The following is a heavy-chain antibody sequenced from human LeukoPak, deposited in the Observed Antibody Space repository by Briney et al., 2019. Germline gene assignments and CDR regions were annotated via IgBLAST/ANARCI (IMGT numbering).Heavy chain of an antibody. V-gene: IGHV4-34*01. J-gene: IGHJ6*02. CDR3: ATRSYYDTSGVYGMDV. Sequence: PSETLSLTCAVYGGSFSGYYWSWIRQPPGKGLEWIAEINHNGNTNYNPSLKSRVTISVDTSKNQFSLKLNSVTAADTAVYYCATRSYYDTSGVYGMDVWGQGTTVTVSS. D-gene: IGHD3-22*01. CDR2: INHNGNT. CDR1: GGSFSGYY.